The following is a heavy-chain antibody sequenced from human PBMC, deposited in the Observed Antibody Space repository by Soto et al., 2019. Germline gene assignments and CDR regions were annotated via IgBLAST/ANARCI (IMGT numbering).Heavy chain of an antibody. J-gene: IGHJ4*02. D-gene: IGHD1-26*01. CDR2: IYRSGST. Sequence: TLALTCAVSGGSISSGGYSGSWIRQPPGKGLEWIGYIYRSGSTYYNPSLKSRVTISVDRSKNQFSLKLSSVTAADTAVYYCARGGRGATGFDYWGQGTLVTVSS. CDR1: GGSISSGGYS. CDR3: ARGGRGATGFDY. V-gene: IGHV4-30-2*01.